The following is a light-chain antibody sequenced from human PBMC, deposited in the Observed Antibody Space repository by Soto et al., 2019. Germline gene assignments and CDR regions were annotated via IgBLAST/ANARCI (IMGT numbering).Light chain of an antibody. Sequence: EILMTQSPATLSVSPGEGATLSCRASQSVTTDLAWYQQKPGQAPRLFIYRASTRATGIPARFSGSGSGTEFTLTISSLQPDDFATYYCQQYNTFWTFGQGTKVDMK. V-gene: IGKV3-15*01. J-gene: IGKJ1*01. CDR2: RAS. CDR1: QSVTTD. CDR3: QQYNTFWT.